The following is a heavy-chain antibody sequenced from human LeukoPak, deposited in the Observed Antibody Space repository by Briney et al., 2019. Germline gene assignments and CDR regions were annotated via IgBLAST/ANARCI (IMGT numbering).Heavy chain of an antibody. CDR3: ARGSERWLQLPTLYYYYYYMDV. CDR1: GDSISSHY. J-gene: IGHJ6*03. D-gene: IGHD5-24*01. V-gene: IGHV4-59*11. CDR2: IYYSGST. Sequence: SETLSLTCSVSGDSISSHYWSWIRQPPGKGLEWIGYIYYSGSTNYNPSLKSRVTISVDTSKNQFSLKLSSVTAADTAVYYCARGSERWLQLPTLYYYYYYMDVWGKGTTVTVSS.